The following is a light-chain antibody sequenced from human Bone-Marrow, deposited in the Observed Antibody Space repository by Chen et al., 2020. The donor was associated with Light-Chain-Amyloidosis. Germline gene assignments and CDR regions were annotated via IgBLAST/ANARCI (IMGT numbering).Light chain of an antibody. J-gene: IGKJ4*01. Sequence: EIVLTQSPGTLSLSPGEGANLSCRASQTISSNYLTWYQQKFGQAPRFLIYGSSSRATGIPDRFTGRGSGTDFTLTINRLEPEDFAMYYCQQYGTSPLTFGGGTKVEIK. CDR3: QQYGTSPLT. V-gene: IGKV3-20*01. CDR2: GSS. CDR1: QTISSNY.